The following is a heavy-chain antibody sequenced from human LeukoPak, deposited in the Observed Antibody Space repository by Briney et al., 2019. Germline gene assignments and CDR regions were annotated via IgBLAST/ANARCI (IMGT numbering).Heavy chain of an antibody. CDR1: GFTFKNHA. V-gene: IGHV3-30*01. J-gene: IGHJ4*02. D-gene: IGHD5-24*01. CDR2: IWYDGSNT. CDR3: ARDKDATISSLMDH. Sequence: GRSLRLSCAASGFTFKNHAMHWVRQAPGKGLEWVAVIWYDGSNTYHADSVKGRFTISRDNSMDTVYVQMNSLRAEDTAAYYCARDKDATISSLMDHWGQGTLVTVSS.